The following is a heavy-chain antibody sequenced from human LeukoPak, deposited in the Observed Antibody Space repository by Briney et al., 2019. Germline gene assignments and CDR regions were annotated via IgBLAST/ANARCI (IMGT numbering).Heavy chain of an antibody. CDR1: GYNFNTSW. CDR2: IYPADSDT. CDR3: ARHGYGYYFDS. V-gene: IGHV5-51*01. Sequence: GESLKISCKGSGYNFNTSWIGWVRQMPGKGLEWMGIIYPADSDTRYSPSFRGQVTVSVDKSITTAYLQWNSLKASDAAMYYCARHGYGYYFDSWGQGTLVTVSS. J-gene: IGHJ4*02. D-gene: IGHD5-12*01.